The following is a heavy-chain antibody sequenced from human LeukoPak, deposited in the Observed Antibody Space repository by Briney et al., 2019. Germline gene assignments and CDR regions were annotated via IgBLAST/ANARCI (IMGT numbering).Heavy chain of an antibody. V-gene: IGHV3-23*01. J-gene: IGHJ4*02. Sequence: PGGSLRLSCAASGFTFSSYAMSWVRQAPGKGLEWVSAISGGGDSTYFAESVKGRFTISRDNSKNTLYLQMNGLRAEDTALYYCAKALYSRWSLHYWGQGTLVTVSS. CDR1: GFTFSSYA. D-gene: IGHD6-13*01. CDR2: ISGGGDST. CDR3: AKALYSRWSLHY.